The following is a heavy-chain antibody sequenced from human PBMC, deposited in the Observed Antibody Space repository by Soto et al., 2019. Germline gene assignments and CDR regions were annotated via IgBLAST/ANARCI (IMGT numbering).Heavy chain of an antibody. Sequence: QVQLVESGGGVVQPGRSLRLSCTGSGFTFSSYTMHWVRQAPGKGLEWVALISFDSSNKYYADSVKGRFSISRDNSKNTLFLQMDSLRPDDTAVYYCATDRLRLGDLSLIGYFDYWGQGTLVTVSS. CDR2: ISFDSSNK. D-gene: IGHD3-16*02. J-gene: IGHJ4*02. CDR1: GFTFSSYT. CDR3: ATDRLRLGDLSLIGYFDY. V-gene: IGHV3-30*01.